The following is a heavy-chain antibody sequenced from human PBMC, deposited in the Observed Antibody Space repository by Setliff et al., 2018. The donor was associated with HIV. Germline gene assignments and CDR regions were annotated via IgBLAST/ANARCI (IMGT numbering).Heavy chain of an antibody. CDR1: GGTFSSYA. J-gene: IGHJ4*02. V-gene: IGHV1-69*10. CDR2: IVPILGIA. CDR3: ASRAAGHSGRFSYYLDH. Sequence: SVKVSCKASGGTFSSYAISWVRQAPGQGLEWMGGIVPILGIATYAQNFQGRVTITADKSTDTAYMELSTLRLEDTAVYYCASRAAGHSGRFSYYLDHWGQGALVTVSS. D-gene: IGHD1-26*01.